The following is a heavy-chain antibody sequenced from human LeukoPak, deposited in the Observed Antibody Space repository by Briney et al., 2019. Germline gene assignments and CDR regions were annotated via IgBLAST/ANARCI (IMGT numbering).Heavy chain of an antibody. CDR1: GYSISSGYY. Sequence: KPSETLSLTCTVSGYSISSGYYWGWIRQPPGKGLEWIGSIYHSGSTYYNPSLKSRVTISVDTSKNQFSLKLSSVTAADTAVYYCARGLYSSSEGWFDPWGQGTLVTVSS. CDR3: ARGLYSSSEGWFDP. D-gene: IGHD6-13*01. J-gene: IGHJ5*02. V-gene: IGHV4-38-2*02. CDR2: IYHSGST.